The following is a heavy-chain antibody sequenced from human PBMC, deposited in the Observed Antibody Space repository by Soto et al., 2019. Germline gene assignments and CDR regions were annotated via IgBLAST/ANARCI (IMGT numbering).Heavy chain of an antibody. Sequence: QVQLVQSGAEEKKPGASVKVSCKASGYTFTSYGISWVRQAPGQGLEWMGWISAYNGNTNYAQKLQGRVNMTTDTSTSTAYMELRSLRADDTAVYYCARDLAGPYGSGSHYGMDVWGQGTTVTVSS. J-gene: IGHJ6*02. D-gene: IGHD3-10*01. CDR3: ARDLAGPYGSGSHYGMDV. CDR1: GYTFTSYG. V-gene: IGHV1-18*01. CDR2: ISAYNGNT.